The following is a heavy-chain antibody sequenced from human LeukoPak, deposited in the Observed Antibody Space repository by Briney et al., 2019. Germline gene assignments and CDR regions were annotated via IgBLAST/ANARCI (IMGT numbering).Heavy chain of an antibody. CDR2: ISYDGSNE. Sequence: GRSLRLSCAASGFTFSTYAMHWVRQAPGKGLEWVAVISYDGSNEYYADSVKGRFTISRDNSKNTLYLQMNSLRAEDTAVYYCAREGRGASMIVVVPFGYWGQGTLVTVSS. CDR3: AREGRGASMIVVVPFGY. CDR1: GFTFSTYA. D-gene: IGHD3-22*01. J-gene: IGHJ4*02. V-gene: IGHV3-30*01.